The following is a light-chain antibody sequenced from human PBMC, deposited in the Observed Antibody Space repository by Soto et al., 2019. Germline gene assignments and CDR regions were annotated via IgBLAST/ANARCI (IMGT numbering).Light chain of an antibody. J-gene: IGKJ2*01. Sequence: DIVLTQSPGTLSLSPGERATLSCRASQSVSSSSYFTWYQQKPGQAPRLLIYGASSRATGIPDRFSGSGSATDFTLTISRLEPEDFAVYYCRQYGSSPSYTFGQGTKLEIK. CDR1: QSVSSSSY. V-gene: IGKV3-20*01. CDR2: GAS. CDR3: RQYGSSPSYT.